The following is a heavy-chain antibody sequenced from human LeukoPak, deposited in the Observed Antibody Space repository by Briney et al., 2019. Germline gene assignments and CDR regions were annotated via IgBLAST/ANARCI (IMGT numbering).Heavy chain of an antibody. CDR2: ISGSGGST. V-gene: IGHV3-23*01. J-gene: IGHJ4*02. Sequence: QPGGSLRLSCGASGFTYSSYAMSWVRQAPGKGLEWVSAISGSGGSTYYADSVKGRFTIPRDNSKNTLYLQMNSLRAEDTAVYYCTKEGYSGYDFDFWGQGTLVTVSS. D-gene: IGHD5-12*01. CDR1: GFTYSSYA. CDR3: TKEGYSGYDFDF.